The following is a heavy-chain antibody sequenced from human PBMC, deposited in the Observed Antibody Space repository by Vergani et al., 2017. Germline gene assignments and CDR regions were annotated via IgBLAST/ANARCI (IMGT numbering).Heavy chain of an antibody. CDR2: IHTSGST. J-gene: IGHJ6*02. D-gene: IGHD3-9*01. V-gene: IGHV4-61*02. CDR1: GGSINSHNYY. CDR3: ARVMYRDEASTGYRLEGMDI. Sequence: QVQLQESGPGLVKPSQTLSLTCTVSGGSINSHNYYWSWIRQPAGKVLEWIGRIHTSGSTNYNPSLKSRVTMSEDTSKNQFSLNLTSVTAADTAVYFCARVMYRDEASTGYRLEGMDIWGQGTTVTISS.